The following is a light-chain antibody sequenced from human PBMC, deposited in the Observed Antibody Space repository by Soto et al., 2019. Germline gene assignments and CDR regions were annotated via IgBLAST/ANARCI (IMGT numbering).Light chain of an antibody. CDR3: HQYYDWPRT. Sequence: EIVMTQSPANLSVSPGERATLSCTASQNIGSKMAWYQQKPDQAPRLLIYGSSTRATGIPARFGGSGSGTEFTLTISRLQSEDFAVYYCHQYYDWPRTFGQGTKVEIK. V-gene: IGKV3-15*01. CDR1: QNIGSK. J-gene: IGKJ1*01. CDR2: GSS.